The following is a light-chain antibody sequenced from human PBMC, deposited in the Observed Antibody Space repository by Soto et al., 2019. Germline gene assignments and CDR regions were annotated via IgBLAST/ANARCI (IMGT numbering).Light chain of an antibody. CDR3: QQYGTSPYT. Sequence: EIVLTQSPGTLSLSPGERATLSCRASQSVSSGYLAWYQQKPGQAPRLIISGASSRATGIPDRFSGSGSETDFTLNISRLEPEDFAVYYCQQYGTSPYTFGQGTKLEIK. CDR1: QSVSSGY. J-gene: IGKJ2*01. CDR2: GAS. V-gene: IGKV3-20*01.